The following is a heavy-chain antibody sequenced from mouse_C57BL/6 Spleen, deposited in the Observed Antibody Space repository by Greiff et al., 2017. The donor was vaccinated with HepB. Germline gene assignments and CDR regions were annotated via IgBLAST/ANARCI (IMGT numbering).Heavy chain of an antibody. Sequence: EVKVEESGGGLVKPGGSLKLSCAASGFTFSSYAMSWVRQTPEKRLEWVATISDGGSYTYYPDNVKGRFTISRDNAKNNLYLQMSHLKSEDTAMYYCAREWYYGSSPRPFDYCGQGTTLTVSS. CDR3: AREWYYGSSPRPFDY. CDR1: GFTFSSYA. D-gene: IGHD1-1*01. CDR2: ISDGGSYT. J-gene: IGHJ2*01. V-gene: IGHV5-4*01.